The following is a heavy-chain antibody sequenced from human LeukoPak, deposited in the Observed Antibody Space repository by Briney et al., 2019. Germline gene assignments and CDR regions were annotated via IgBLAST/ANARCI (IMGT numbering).Heavy chain of an antibody. CDR1: GYTFTSYD. D-gene: IGHD3-9*01. Sequence: ASVKVSFKASGYTFTSYDIYWVRQATGQGLEWMGWLNPNSGNTGYAQKFQGRVTMTRNTSIRTVYMELSSLRSEDTAVYYCARLSSGGYFDWLLAYNWFDPWGQGTLVTVSS. J-gene: IGHJ5*02. V-gene: IGHV1-8*01. CDR2: LNPNSGNT. CDR3: ARLSSGGYFDWLLAYNWFDP.